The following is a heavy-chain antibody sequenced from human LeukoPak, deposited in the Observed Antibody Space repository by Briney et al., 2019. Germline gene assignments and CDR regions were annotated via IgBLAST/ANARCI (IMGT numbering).Heavy chain of an antibody. CDR2: INPNSGGT. D-gene: IGHD2-2*02. CDR1: GYTFTGYY. CDR3: ARDWGFCSSTSCYTPHYFDY. J-gene: IGHJ4*02. Sequence: ASVKVPCNASGYTFTGYYMHWVRQAPGQGLEWMGWINPNSGGTNYAQKFQGRVTMTRDTSISTAYMEPSRLRSDDTAVYYCARDWGFCSSTSCYTPHYFDYWGQGTLVTVSS. V-gene: IGHV1-2*02.